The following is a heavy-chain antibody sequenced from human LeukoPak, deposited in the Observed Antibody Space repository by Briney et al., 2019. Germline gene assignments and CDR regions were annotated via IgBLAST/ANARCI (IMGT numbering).Heavy chain of an antibody. V-gene: IGHV3-21*01. J-gene: IGHJ4*02. CDR3: ARGIAAALFFDY. CDR2: ISSSSSYI. D-gene: IGHD6-13*01. Sequence: GGSLGLSCAASGFTFSSYSMNWVRQAPGKGLEWVSSISSSSSYIYYADSVKGRFTISRDNAKNSLYLQMNSLRAEDTAVYYCARGIAAALFFDYWGQGTLVTVSS. CDR1: GFTFSSYS.